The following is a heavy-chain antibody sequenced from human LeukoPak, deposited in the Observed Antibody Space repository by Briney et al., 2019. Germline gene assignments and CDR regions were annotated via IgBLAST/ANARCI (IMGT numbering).Heavy chain of an antibody. Sequence: SETLSLTCGVYGVSFSGYYWSWIRQPPGKGLEWIGEINHSGSTNYNPSLKSRVTISVDTSKNRFSLNLSSVTAADTAVYYCARDHSAIFGVVIVWGQGTLVTVSS. CDR2: INHSGST. CDR1: GVSFSGYY. CDR3: ARDHSAIFGVVIV. J-gene: IGHJ4*02. V-gene: IGHV4-34*01. D-gene: IGHD3-3*01.